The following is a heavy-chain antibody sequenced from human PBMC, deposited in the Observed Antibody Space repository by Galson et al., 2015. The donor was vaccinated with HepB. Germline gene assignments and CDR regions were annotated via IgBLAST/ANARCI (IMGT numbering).Heavy chain of an antibody. D-gene: IGHD3-22*01. CDR2: ISGSGGST. V-gene: IGHV3-23*01. J-gene: IGHJ6*03. CDR1: GFTFSSYA. Sequence: SLRLSCAASGFTFSSYAMSWVRQAPGKGLEWVSAISGSGGSTYYADSVKGRFTISRDNSKNTLYLQMNSLRAEDTAVYYCAKGSYYYDSSGYYPYYYYYYYMDVWGKGTTVTVSS. CDR3: AKGSYYYDSSGYYPYYYYYYYMDV.